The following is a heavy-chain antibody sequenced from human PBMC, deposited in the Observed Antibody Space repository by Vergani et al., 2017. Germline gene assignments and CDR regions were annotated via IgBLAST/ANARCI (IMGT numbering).Heavy chain of an antibody. Sequence: EVLLLESGGGLVQPGGSLRLSCAASGFTFSSYAMSWVRQAPGKGLEWVSAISGSGGSTYYADSVKGRFTISRDNSKNTLYLQMNSLRAEDTAVYYCARTEYSGSYYADHWGRGTLVTVSS. CDR3: ARTEYSGSYYADH. V-gene: IGHV3-23*01. D-gene: IGHD1-26*01. CDR2: ISGSGGST. J-gene: IGHJ5*02. CDR1: GFTFSSYA.